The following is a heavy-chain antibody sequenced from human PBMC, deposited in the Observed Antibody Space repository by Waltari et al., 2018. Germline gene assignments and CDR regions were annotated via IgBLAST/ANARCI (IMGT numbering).Heavy chain of an antibody. D-gene: IGHD6-6*01. Sequence: QVQLQESGPGLVKPSETLSLTCTVSGGSISPYAWSWIRQPAGKGLEWIGRVYTSGITNYNPSLKTRVTLSVDTSKNQCSLKLRSVTAADTAVYYCAREQMYSSSSDYYYYMDVWGKGTTVTIS. CDR3: AREQMYSSSSDYYYYMDV. CDR1: GGSISPYA. V-gene: IGHV4-4*07. J-gene: IGHJ6*03. CDR2: VYTSGIT.